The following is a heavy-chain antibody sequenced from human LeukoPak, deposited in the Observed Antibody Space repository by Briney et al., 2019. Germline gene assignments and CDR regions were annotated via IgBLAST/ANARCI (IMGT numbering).Heavy chain of an antibody. Sequence: SETLSLTCTVSGDSISSSSYYWGWVRQPPGKGLEWIGDIYYSGSSYYSPSLKSRVTISLDTSKNQFSLKLRSVTAADTAVYYCTPQTADYDFWSGYYTRGSRRWFDPWGQGTLVTVSS. CDR2: IYYSGSS. J-gene: IGHJ5*02. CDR1: GDSISSSSYY. CDR3: TPQTADYDFWSGYYTRGSRRWFDP. D-gene: IGHD3-3*01. V-gene: IGHV4-39*01.